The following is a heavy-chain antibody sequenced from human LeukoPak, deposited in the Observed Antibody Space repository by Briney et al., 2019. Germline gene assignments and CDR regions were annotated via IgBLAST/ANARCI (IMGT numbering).Heavy chain of an antibody. CDR1: GDSVSGNIVA. CDR2: TNYRSKWYN. J-gene: IGHJ4*02. V-gene: IGHV6-1*01. D-gene: IGHD6-19*01. CDR3: ARGSSGSFDY. Sequence: SQTLPLTCDISGDSVSGNIVAWNWIRQSPSRGLEWLGRTNYRSKWYNDYAVSVRGRITINPDTSKNRFSLQLDSVTPEDTAVYYCARGSSGSFDYWGQGTLVTVSS.